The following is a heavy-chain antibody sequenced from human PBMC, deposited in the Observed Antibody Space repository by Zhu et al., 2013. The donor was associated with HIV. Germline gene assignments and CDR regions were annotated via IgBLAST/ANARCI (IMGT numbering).Heavy chain of an antibody. CDR1: GGTFSSYA. Sequence: QVQLVQSGAEVKKPGSSVKVSCKASGGTFSSYAISWVRQAPGQGLEWMGGIIPIFGTANYAQKFQGRVTITADESTSTAYMELSSLRSEDTAVYYCARAENYDILTGYYFLYFDYWGQGTLVTVSS. D-gene: IGHD3-9*01. J-gene: IGHJ4*02. V-gene: IGHV1-69*01. CDR3: ARAENYDILTGYYFLYFDY. CDR2: IIPIFGTA.